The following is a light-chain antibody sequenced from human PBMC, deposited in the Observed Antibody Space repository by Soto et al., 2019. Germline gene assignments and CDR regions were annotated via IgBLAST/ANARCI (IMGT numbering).Light chain of an antibody. J-gene: IGKJ1*01. Sequence: DIQMTQSPSTLSASVGDRVTITCRASQSISSWLAWYQQKPGKAPKLLIYAASTLQSGVPSRFSGSGSGTDFTLTISSLQPEDSAVYYCQQNLGVHTFGQGTKVDIK. CDR3: QQNLGVHT. V-gene: IGKV1-5*01. CDR2: AAS. CDR1: QSISSW.